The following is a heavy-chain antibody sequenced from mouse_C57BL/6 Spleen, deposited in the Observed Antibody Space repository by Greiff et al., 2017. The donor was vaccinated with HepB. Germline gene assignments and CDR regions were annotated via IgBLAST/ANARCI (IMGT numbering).Heavy chain of an antibody. J-gene: IGHJ2*01. D-gene: IGHD3-2*02. CDR2: ISSGSSTI. CDR3: ARGKTAQAPYYFDY. CDR1: GFTFSDYG. V-gene: IGHV5-17*01. Sequence: VQLVESGGGLVKPGGSLKLSCAASGFTFSDYGMHWVRQAPEKGLEWVAYISSGSSTIYYADTVKGRFTISRDNAKNTLFLQMTSLRSEDTAMYYCARGKTAQAPYYFDYWGQGTTLTVSS.